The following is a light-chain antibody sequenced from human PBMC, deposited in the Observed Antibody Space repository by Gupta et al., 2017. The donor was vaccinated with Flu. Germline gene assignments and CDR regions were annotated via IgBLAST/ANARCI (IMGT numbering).Light chain of an antibody. J-gene: IGKJ1*01. CDR1: QSITYC. V-gene: IGKV1-39*01. CDR2: AAS. CDR3: QQSYSTPWT. Sequence: DIQMTQSPSSLSASVGDRVTISCRTSQSITYCLNWYQQKPGKAPNLLIYAASSLQSGVPSRFSGTGSGTDFTLTISSLQPEDFATYYCQQSYSTPWTFGQGTKVEIK.